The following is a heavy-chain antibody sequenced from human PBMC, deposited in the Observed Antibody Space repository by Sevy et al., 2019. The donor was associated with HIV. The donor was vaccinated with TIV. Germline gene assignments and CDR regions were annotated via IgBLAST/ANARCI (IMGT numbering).Heavy chain of an antibody. CDR3: ARDSIAAHVLGDY. D-gene: IGHD6-6*01. CDR1: GYTFTSYG. V-gene: IGHV1-18*01. J-gene: IGHJ4*02. Sequence: ASVKVSCKASGYTFTSYGISWVRQAPGQGLEWMGWISAYNGNKNYAQKLQGRVTMTTDTSTSPAYMELRSLRSDDPAVYYCARDSIAAHVLGDYWGQGTLVTVSS. CDR2: ISAYNGNK.